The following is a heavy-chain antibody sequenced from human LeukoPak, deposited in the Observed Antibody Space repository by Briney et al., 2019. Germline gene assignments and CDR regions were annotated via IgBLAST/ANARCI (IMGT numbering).Heavy chain of an antibody. D-gene: IGHD6-13*01. CDR2: ISWNSGSI. Sequence: QPGRSLRLSCAASGFTFDDYAMHWVRQAPGKGLEWVSGISWNSGSIGYADSVKGRFTISRDNAKNSLYLQMNSLRAEDTALYYCAKDGVAADYGMDVWGQGPTVTVSS. V-gene: IGHV3-9*01. CDR3: AKDGVAADYGMDV. J-gene: IGHJ6*02. CDR1: GFTFDDYA.